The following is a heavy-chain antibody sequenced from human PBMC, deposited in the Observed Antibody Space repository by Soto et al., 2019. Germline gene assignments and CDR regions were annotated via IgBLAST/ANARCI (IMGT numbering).Heavy chain of an antibody. CDR1: GYTFIDYY. D-gene: IGHD3-22*01. J-gene: IGHJ6*02. CDR2: INPKSGAT. V-gene: IGHV1-2*02. CDR3: ARESRGYGGYYYYGLDV. Sequence: QVQLVQSGAEVKKPGASVKVSCMASGYTFIDYYLHWVRQAPGQGLEWMGWINPKSGATNYAQKFQGRVTMTRDTTISTANMEVSRLTSDDTAVYYCARESRGYGGYYYYGLDVWGQGTTVTVSS.